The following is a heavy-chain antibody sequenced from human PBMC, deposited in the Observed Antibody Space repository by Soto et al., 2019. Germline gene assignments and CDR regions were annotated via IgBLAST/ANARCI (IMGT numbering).Heavy chain of an antibody. D-gene: IGHD3-3*01. CDR1: GYTFTGYY. CDR2: INPNSGGT. V-gene: IGHV1-2*04. J-gene: IGHJ6*02. Sequence: ASVKVSCKASGYTFTGYYMHWVRQAPGQGLEWMGWINPNSGGTNYAQKFQGWVTMTRDTSISTAYMELSRLGSDDTAVYYCARDGGGGAPDYDFWSGSHYYYYYGMDVWGQGTTVTVSS. CDR3: ARDGGGGAPDYDFWSGSHYYYYYGMDV.